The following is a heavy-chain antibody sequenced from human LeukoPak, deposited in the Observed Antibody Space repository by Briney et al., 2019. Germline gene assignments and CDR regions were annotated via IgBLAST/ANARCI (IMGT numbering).Heavy chain of an antibody. J-gene: IGHJ4*02. CDR3: ARGGYSSSSFDY. CDR1: GGSISSYY. CDR2: IYTSGST. D-gene: IGHD6-6*01. Sequence: SETLSLTCTVSGGSISSYYWSWIRQPAGKGLEWIGRIYTSGSTNYNPSLKSRVTMSVDTSKNRFSLKLSSVTAADTAVYYCARGGYSSSSFDYWGQGTLVTVSS. V-gene: IGHV4-4*07.